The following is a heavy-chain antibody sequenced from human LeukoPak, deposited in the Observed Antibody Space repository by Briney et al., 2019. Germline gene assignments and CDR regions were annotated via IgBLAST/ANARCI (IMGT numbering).Heavy chain of an antibody. Sequence: GGSLRLSCAASGFTFSSYAMSWVRQAPGKGLEWVSAISSSGSTNYADSVKGRFTISRDNSKNTLYLQMNSLRAEDTAVYYCARDLRRTHFDYWGQGTLVTVSS. CDR2: ISSSGST. J-gene: IGHJ4*02. CDR1: GFTFSSYA. V-gene: IGHV3-23*01. D-gene: IGHD1/OR15-1a*01. CDR3: ARDLRRTHFDY.